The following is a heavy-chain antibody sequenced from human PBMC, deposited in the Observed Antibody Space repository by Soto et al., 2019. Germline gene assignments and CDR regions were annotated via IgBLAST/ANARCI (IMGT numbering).Heavy chain of an antibody. J-gene: IGHJ4*02. V-gene: IGHV1-18*01. CDR1: GYTFTNYG. D-gene: IGHD4-17*01. CDR3: ARSQSGDYEGCGY. CDR2: ISASNGNT. Sequence: QVQLVQSGAEVKKPGASVKVSCKASGYTFTNYGINWVRQAPGQGLEWMGWISASNGNTNYAQRVQGRVTMTTDTSTRTAYMELRSLRSDDTAVYYCARSQSGDYEGCGYWGQGTLVTVSS.